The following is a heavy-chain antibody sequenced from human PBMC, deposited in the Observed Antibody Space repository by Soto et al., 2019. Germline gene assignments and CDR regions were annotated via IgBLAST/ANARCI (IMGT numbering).Heavy chain of an antibody. J-gene: IGHJ5*02. CDR2: IYYSGST. D-gene: IGHD3-10*01. Sequence: QVQLQESGPGLVKPSPTLSLTCTVSGGSISSGGYYWSWIRQHPGKGLEWIGYIYYSGSTYYNPSLKSRVTISVDTSKNQFSMKLGSVTAADTAVYYCAREVTMVRGGIIFAPWGQGTLVTVSS. CDR3: AREVTMVRGGIIFAP. CDR1: GGSISSGGYY. V-gene: IGHV4-31*03.